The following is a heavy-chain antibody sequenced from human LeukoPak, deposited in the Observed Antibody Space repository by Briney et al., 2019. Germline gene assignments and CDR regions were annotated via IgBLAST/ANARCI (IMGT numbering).Heavy chain of an antibody. J-gene: IGHJ6*02. V-gene: IGHV3-48*03. CDR3: ARGDGYCSSTSCYAGPSYGLDV. CDR1: GFAFSDYE. Sequence: PGGSLRLSCASSGFAFSDYEMNWVRQAPGKGLEWVSYISSSGSIIYYADSVKGRFTISRDNAKRSLFLQMNSLRGEDTAVYHCARGDGYCSSTSCYAGPSYGLDVWGQGTTVTVSS. D-gene: IGHD2-2*03. CDR2: ISSSGSII.